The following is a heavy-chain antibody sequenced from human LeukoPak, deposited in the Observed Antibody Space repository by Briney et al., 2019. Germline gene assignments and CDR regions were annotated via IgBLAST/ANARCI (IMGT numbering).Heavy chain of an antibody. CDR1: GFTFSSYG. CDR2: ISYDGSNK. V-gene: IGHV3-30*18. CDR3: AKWEVSQAVFDY. D-gene: IGHD3-10*01. Sequence: GGSLRLSCAASGFTFSSYGMHWVRQAPGKGLEWVAVISYDGSNKYYADSVKGRFTISRDNSKNTLYLQMNSLRAEDTAVYYCAKWEVSQAVFDYRGQGTLVTVSS. J-gene: IGHJ4*02.